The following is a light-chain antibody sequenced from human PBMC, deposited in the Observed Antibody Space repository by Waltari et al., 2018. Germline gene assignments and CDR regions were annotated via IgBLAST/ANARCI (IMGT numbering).Light chain of an antibody. CDR3: ASWDGSLGGVI. Sequence: QSVLSQPPSASGTPGQRVTISCSGTNYHIGNNYVYWYHQLPGTAPNLLIYRNNRRPSGVPALFSVSKSGTSASLAIIGLRSEDEAHYYCASWDGSLGGVIFGGGTKLTVL. J-gene: IGLJ2*01. CDR2: RNN. V-gene: IGLV1-47*01. CDR1: NYHIGNNY.